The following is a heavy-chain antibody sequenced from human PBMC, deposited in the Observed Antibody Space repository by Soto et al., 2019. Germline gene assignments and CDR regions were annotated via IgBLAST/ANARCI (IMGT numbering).Heavy chain of an antibody. CDR1: GFTFDDYT. J-gene: IGHJ4*02. D-gene: IGHD1-1*01. Sequence: GSLRLSCAASGFTFDDYTMHWVRQTPGKGLEWVSLISWDGDSAYYADSVRGRFTISRDNSKNSLFLQMNNVRAEDAALYFCAKGTRGNSPELDFWGQGTLVTVSS. V-gene: IGHV3-43*01. CDR2: ISWDGDSA. CDR3: AKGTRGNSPELDF.